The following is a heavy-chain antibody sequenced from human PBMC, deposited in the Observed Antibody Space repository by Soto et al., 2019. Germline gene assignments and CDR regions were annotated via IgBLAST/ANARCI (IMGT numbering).Heavy chain of an antibody. CDR3: ARDVSGVVGPGHFDY. J-gene: IGHJ4*02. V-gene: IGHV3-21*01. CDR2: ISSSSSYI. D-gene: IGHD1-26*01. Sequence: VGSLRLSCAASGFTFSSYSMNWVRQAPGKGLEWVSSISSSSSYIYYADSVKGRFTISRDNAKNSLYLQMNSLRAEDTAVYYCARDVSGVVGPGHFDYWGQGTLVTVSS. CDR1: GFTFSSYS.